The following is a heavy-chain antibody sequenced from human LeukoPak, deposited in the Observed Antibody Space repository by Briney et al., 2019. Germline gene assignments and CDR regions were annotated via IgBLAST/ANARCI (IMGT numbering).Heavy chain of an antibody. Sequence: PGGSLRLSCAASGFTFSSYAMSWVRQAPGKGLEWVSAISGSGGSPYYAHSVKGRFTISRDNSKNTLYLQMNSLRAEDTAVYYCAKAGSGYYYYGSGSYYKDYYYMDVWGKGTTVTVSS. J-gene: IGHJ6*03. CDR1: GFTFSSYA. V-gene: IGHV3-23*01. D-gene: IGHD3-10*01. CDR3: AKAGSGYYYYGSGSYYKDYYYMDV. CDR2: ISGSGGSP.